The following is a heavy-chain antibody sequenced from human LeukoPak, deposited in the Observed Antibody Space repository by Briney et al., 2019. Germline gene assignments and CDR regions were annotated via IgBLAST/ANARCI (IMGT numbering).Heavy chain of an antibody. CDR3: ARRGTSSSWAHFDY. CDR1: GFTFSSYA. Sequence: GGSLRLSCAASGFTFSSYAMSWVRQAPGKGLEWVSGISHSAGSTYYADSVKGLFTISRDNSKNTLYLQMNSLGAEDTAVYYCARRGTSSSWAHFDYWGQGTLVTVSS. CDR2: ISHSAGST. D-gene: IGHD6-13*01. J-gene: IGHJ4*02. V-gene: IGHV3-23*01.